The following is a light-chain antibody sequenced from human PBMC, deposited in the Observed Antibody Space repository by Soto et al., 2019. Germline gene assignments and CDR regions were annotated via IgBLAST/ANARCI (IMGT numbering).Light chain of an antibody. J-gene: IGKJ1*01. CDR3: QQYGSSSWT. CDR1: QSVSSY. Sequence: EILLTQSPATLSLSPGERATLSCRASQSVSSYLAWYQQQPGQAPRLLIYGASTRATVIPARFSGSGSGTEFTLTISSLQSEDFAVYYRQQYGSSSWTFGQGTKVDIK. V-gene: IGKV3-15*01. CDR2: GAS.